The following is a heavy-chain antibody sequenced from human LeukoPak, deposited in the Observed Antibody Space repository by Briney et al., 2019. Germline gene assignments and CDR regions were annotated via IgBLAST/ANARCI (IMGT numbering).Heavy chain of an antibody. D-gene: IGHD3-22*01. Sequence: SETLSLTCTVSGGSISSSSYYWGWIRQPPGKGLEWIGSIYYSGSTYYNPSLKSRVTISVDTSKSQFSLKLSSVTAADTAVYYASLYYYDSNGYYYFDYWGQGTLVTVSS. CDR2: IYYSGST. CDR1: GGSISSSSYY. J-gene: IGHJ4*02. V-gene: IGHV4-39*01. CDR3: SLYYYDSNGYYYFDY.